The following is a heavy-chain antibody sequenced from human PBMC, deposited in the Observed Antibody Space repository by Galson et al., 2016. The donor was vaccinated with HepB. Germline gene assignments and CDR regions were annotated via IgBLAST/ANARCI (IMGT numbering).Heavy chain of an antibody. V-gene: IGHV3-23*01. Sequence: SLRLSCAASGFTFGSYAMSWVRQAPGKGLEWVSAITGSGGSTSYVESVKGRFTISRDSSKNTVYLEMNSLRAEDTAVYYCAKNPDWNYYYYYIDVWGQGTTVTVSS. J-gene: IGHJ6*03. CDR1: GFTFGSYA. CDR3: AKNPDWNYYYYYIDV. CDR2: ITGSGGST. D-gene: IGHD1-1*01.